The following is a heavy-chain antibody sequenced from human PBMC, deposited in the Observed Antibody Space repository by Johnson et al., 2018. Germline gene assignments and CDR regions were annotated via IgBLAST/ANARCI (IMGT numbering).Heavy chain of an antibody. V-gene: IGHV1-69*01. D-gene: IGHD2-15*01. J-gene: IGHJ3*02. CDR3: ARAAEVGPRDAFDI. CDR1: GGTFTSYA. Sequence: QVQLQESGAEVKKPGSSXKVSCKASGGTFTSYAFSWVRQAPGQGLEWVGGIIPIFGTADYAQRFQGRVTITADESTSTAYMELSSLRSEDTAGYFCARAAEVGPRDAFDIWGQGTMVTVSS. CDR2: IIPIFGTA.